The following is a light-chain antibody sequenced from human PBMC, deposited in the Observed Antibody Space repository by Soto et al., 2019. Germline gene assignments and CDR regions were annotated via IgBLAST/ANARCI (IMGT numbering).Light chain of an antibody. CDR3: QQNDSYSWR. Sequence: DIQMTQSPSARAASIGDRVTITCQASQDISNLLNWYQQKPGKAPKLLIYDVSNLESGVPSRFSGSGSGTEFSLSISSLQPDDFASYYCQQNDSYSWRFGQGTKGAIK. V-gene: IGKV1-5*01. CDR2: DVS. J-gene: IGKJ1*01. CDR1: QDISNL.